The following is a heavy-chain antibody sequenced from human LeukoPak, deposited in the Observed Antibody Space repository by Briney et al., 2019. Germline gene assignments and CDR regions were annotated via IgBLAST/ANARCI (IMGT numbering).Heavy chain of an antibody. J-gene: IGHJ5*02. Sequence: GASVKVSCKASGYTFTSYYMHWVRQAPGQGLEWMGIINPSGGSTSYAQKFQGRVTMTRDTSTSTVYMELSSLRSEDTAVYYCARDVDELRLRRAPGGDGWFDPWGQGTLVTVSS. CDR3: ARDVDELRLRRAPGGDGWFDP. D-gene: IGHD2-21*01. V-gene: IGHV1-46*01. CDR1: GYTFTSYY. CDR2: INPSGGST.